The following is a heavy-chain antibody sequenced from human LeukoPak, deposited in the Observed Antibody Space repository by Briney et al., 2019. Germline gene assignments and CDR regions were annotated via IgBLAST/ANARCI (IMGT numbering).Heavy chain of an antibody. D-gene: IGHD3-22*01. J-gene: IGHJ4*02. CDR1: GFTFSSYA. V-gene: IGHV3-23*01. Sequence: GGSLRLSCAASGFTFSSYAMSWVRQAPGKGLEWVSAISGSGGTTYYADSVKGRFTISRDNSKNTLYLQMNSLRAEDTAVYYCAKRGYYYDSSGHYYFDYWGQGTLVTVSS. CDR3: AKRGYYYDSSGHYYFDY. CDR2: ISGSGGTT.